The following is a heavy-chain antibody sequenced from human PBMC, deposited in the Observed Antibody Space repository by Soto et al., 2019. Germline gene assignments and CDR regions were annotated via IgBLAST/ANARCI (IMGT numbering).Heavy chain of an antibody. V-gene: IGHV2-5*02. CDR3: AHSTGGFDY. CDR2: IYWDDNK. J-gene: IGHJ4*02. D-gene: IGHD2-15*01. Sequence: QITLKESGPPLMKPTQTLTLTCTFSGFSLSTSGVGVGWIRQPPGEALEWLALIYWDDNKRYSPSLKSRLTITKDTSKNQVVLTMTNMDPVDTATYYCAHSTGGFDYWGQGTLVTVSS. CDR1: GFSLSTSGVG.